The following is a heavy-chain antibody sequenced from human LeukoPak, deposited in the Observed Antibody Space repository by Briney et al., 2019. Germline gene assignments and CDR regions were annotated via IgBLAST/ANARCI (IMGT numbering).Heavy chain of an antibody. D-gene: IGHD1-26*01. CDR1: GFTFSDYW. Sequence: GGSLRLSCAASGFTFSDYWMHWVRQAPGKGLVWVSRIKSDGGLTNYADSVKGRFTISRDNTKNTLYLQLNSLRAEDTAVYYCASGTYYPDYFDFWGQGTLVTVSS. CDR3: ASGTYYPDYFDF. J-gene: IGHJ4*02. CDR2: IKSDGGLT. V-gene: IGHV3-74*01.